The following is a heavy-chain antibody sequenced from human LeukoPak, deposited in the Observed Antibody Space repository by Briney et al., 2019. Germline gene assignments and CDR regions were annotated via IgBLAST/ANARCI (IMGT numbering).Heavy chain of an antibody. J-gene: IGHJ1*01. Sequence: SETLSLTCAVYGGSFSGYYWSWIRQPPGKGLEWIGEINHSGSTNYNPSLKSRVTISVDTSKNQFSLKLSSVTAADTAVYYCARGINGDDYGDYFSPAEYFQHWGQGTLVTVSS. CDR2: INHSGST. V-gene: IGHV4-34*01. D-gene: IGHD4-17*01. CDR3: ARGINGDDYGDYFSPAEYFQH. CDR1: GGSFSGYY.